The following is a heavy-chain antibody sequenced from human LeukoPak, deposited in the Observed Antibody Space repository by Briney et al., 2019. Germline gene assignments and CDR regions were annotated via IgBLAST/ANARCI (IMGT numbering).Heavy chain of an antibody. CDR2: IYYSGST. V-gene: IGHV4-59*01. J-gene: IGHJ3*02. D-gene: IGHD3-22*01. Sequence: EPSETLSLTCTVSGGSINSYYWSWIRQPPGKGLEWIGYIYYSGSTNYNPSLKSRVTISVDTSKNQFSLKLSSVTAADTAVYYCARDRYYYDSSGYYRDAFDIWGQGTMVTVSS. CDR3: ARDRYYYDSSGYYRDAFDI. CDR1: GGSINSYY.